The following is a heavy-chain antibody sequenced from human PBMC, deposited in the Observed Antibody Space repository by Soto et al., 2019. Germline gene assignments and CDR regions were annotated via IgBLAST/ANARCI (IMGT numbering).Heavy chain of an antibody. J-gene: IGHJ3*02. D-gene: IGHD5-12*01. V-gene: IGHV4-31*03. Sequence: SETLSLTCTVSGASITSGGYYWSWIRQHPGKGLEWIGYIYYSGSTHYNPSLQSRVTISVDTSKNQFSLKLSSVTAADTAVYYCARWGYSGSKRSAFDIWGQGTMVTVSS. CDR1: GASITSGGYY. CDR3: ARWGYSGSKRSAFDI. CDR2: IYYSGST.